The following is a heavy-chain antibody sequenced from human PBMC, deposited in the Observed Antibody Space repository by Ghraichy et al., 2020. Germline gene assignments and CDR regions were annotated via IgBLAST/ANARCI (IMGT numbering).Heavy chain of an antibody. CDR2: ISSTSVY. CDR1: GFAFSTYT. CDR3: AGGPAVYISGSFDP. Sequence: AGSLRLSCAASGFAFSTYTMNWVRQAPGKGLEWVSSISSTSVYKYADSVKGRFTISRDNAQNSLYLQMNSLRAEDTAVYFCAGGPAVYISGSFDPWDQGTLVTVSS. J-gene: IGHJ5*02. D-gene: IGHD3-10*01. V-gene: IGHV3-21*01.